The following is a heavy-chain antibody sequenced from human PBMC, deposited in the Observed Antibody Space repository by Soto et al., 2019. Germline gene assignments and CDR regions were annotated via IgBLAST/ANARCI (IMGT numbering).Heavy chain of an antibody. Sequence: QVQLVESGGGVVQPGRSLRLSCAASGFTFSSFSMHWVRQAQGKGLEWVAVISYDVTKRDYADSVKGRFTISRDNSETTLYMEMNRLRADDTAVYFFVRTTAAAGDPEFEYWGQGTLVTVSS. CDR1: GFTFSSFS. D-gene: IGHD6-13*01. V-gene: IGHV3-30-3*01. CDR2: ISYDVTKR. J-gene: IGHJ4*02. CDR3: VRTTAAAGDPEFEY.